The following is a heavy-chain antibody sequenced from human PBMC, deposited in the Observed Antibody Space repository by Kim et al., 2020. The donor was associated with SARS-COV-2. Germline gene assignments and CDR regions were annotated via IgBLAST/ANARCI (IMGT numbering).Heavy chain of an antibody. CDR3: ARRRSTMIVVVTRTSHDAFDI. CDR2: IYYSGST. V-gene: IGHV4-39*01. Sequence: SETLSLTCTVSGGSISSSSYYWGWIRQPPGKGLEWIGSIYYSGSTYYNPSLKSRVTISVDTSKNQFSLKLSSVTAADTAVYYCARRRSTMIVVVTRTSHDAFDIWGQGTMVTVSS. CDR1: GGSISSSSYY. D-gene: IGHD3-22*01. J-gene: IGHJ3*02.